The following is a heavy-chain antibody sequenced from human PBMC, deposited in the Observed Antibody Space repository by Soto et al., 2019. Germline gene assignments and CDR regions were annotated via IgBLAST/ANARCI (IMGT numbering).Heavy chain of an antibody. Sequence: QVQLVQSGAEVKKPGASVKVSCKASGYTFTSYGISWVRQAPGQGLEWMGWISAYNGNTNYAQKLQGRVTMTTDTSTSTAYMELRSLRSDDTAVYYCARDRYYDILTGSNWFDPWGQGTLVTVSS. V-gene: IGHV1-18*04. J-gene: IGHJ5*02. CDR2: ISAYNGNT. CDR3: ARDRYYDILTGSNWFDP. D-gene: IGHD3-9*01. CDR1: GYTFTSYG.